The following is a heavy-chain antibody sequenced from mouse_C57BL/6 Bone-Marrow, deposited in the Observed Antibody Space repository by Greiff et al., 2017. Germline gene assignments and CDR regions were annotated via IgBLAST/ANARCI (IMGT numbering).Heavy chain of an antibody. Sequence: QVQLQQPGAELVRPGSSVKLSCKASGYTFTSYWMDWVKQRPGQGLEWIGNIYPSDSETHYNQKFKDKATLTADKSSSTAYMQLSSLTSEDSAVYYCARGGIYYGNYVGFAYWGQGTLVTVSA. D-gene: IGHD2-1*01. CDR1: GYTFTSYW. V-gene: IGHV1-61*01. J-gene: IGHJ3*01. CDR3: ARGGIYYGNYVGFAY. CDR2: IYPSDSET.